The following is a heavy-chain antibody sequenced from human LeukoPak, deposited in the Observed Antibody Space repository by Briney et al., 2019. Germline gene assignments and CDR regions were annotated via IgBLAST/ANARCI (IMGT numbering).Heavy chain of an antibody. CDR2: IFSGGTT. V-gene: IGHV3-53*01. Sequence: GGSLRLSCSASGFNFNNYEMNWVRQAPGKGLEWVSVIFSGGTTYYADSVKGRFTISRDNSKNTLYLQMNSLRAEDTAVYYCAREGNYYDMDVWGQGTTVTVSS. CDR1: GFNFNNYE. J-gene: IGHJ6*02. CDR3: AREGNYYDMDV.